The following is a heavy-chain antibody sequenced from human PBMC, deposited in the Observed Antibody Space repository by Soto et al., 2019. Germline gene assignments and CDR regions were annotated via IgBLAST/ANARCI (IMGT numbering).Heavy chain of an antibody. D-gene: IGHD3-9*01. J-gene: IGHJ3*02. V-gene: IGHV1-46*03. CDR2: INPSGGST. Sequence: ASVKVSCKASGYTFTSYYMHWVRQAPGQGLEWMGIINPSGGSTSYAQKFQGRVTMTRDTSTSTVYMELSSLRSEDTAVYYCARDLAVLRYFDWSAWAFDIWGQGTMVTVSS. CDR3: ARDLAVLRYFDWSAWAFDI. CDR1: GYTFTSYY.